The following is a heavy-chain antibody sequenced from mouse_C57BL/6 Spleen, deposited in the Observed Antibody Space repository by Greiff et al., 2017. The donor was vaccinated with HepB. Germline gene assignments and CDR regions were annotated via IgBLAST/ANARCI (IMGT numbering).Heavy chain of an antibody. J-gene: IGHJ1*03. CDR1: GFTFSSYT. V-gene: IGHV5-9*01. Sequence: EVQVVESGGGLVKPGGSLKLSCAASGFTFSSYTMSWVRQTPEKRLEWVATISGGGGNTYYPDSVKGRFTISRDNAKNTLYLQMSSLRSEDTALYYCARPGSSHYWYFDVWGTGTTVTVSS. CDR2: ISGGGGNT. D-gene: IGHD1-1*01. CDR3: ARPGSSHYWYFDV.